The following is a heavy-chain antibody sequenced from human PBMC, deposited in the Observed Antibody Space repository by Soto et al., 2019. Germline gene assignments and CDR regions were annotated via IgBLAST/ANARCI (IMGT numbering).Heavy chain of an antibody. CDR2: INHSGST. D-gene: IGHD6-13*01. Sequence: PSETLSLTCAVYGGSFSGYYWSWIRQPPGKGLGWIGEINHSGSTNYNSSLKSRVTISVDTSKNQFSLKLSSVTAADTAVYYCASSSWYVATNYYYYGMDVWGQGTTVTVSS. CDR3: ASSSWYVATNYYYYGMDV. V-gene: IGHV4-34*01. J-gene: IGHJ6*02. CDR1: GGSFSGYY.